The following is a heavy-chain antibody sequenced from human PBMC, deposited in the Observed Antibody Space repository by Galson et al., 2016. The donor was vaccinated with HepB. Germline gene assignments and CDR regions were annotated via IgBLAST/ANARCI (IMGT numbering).Heavy chain of an antibody. V-gene: IGHV3-48*01. CDR3: AGDSGRTGAWDY. Sequence: SLRLSCAASGLTFNNYHMNWARQAPGKGLEWVSYKGSSSSPIYYADSVKGRFTISRDNAHNSLYLQMNSLRAEDSAVYYCAGDSGRTGAWDYWGRGTLVTVSS. D-gene: IGHD1-14*01. CDR1: GLTFNNYH. CDR2: KGSSSSPI. J-gene: IGHJ4*02.